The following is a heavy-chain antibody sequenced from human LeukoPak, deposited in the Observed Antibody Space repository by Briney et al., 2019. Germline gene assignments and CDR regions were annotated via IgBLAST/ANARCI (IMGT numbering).Heavy chain of an antibody. CDR3: AKDLEGATMHY. D-gene: IGHD1-26*01. CDR1: GFTFSNYM. CDR2: ISYDGSNK. V-gene: IGHV3-30*18. Sequence: PGGSLRLSCAASGFTFSNYMMHWVRQAPGKGLEWVAVISYDGSNKYYADSVKGRFTISRDNSKNTLYLQMNSLRAEDTAVYYCAKDLEGATMHYWGQGTLVTVSS. J-gene: IGHJ4*02.